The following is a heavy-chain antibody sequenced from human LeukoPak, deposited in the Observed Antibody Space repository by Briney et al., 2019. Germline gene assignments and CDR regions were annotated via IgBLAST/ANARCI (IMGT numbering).Heavy chain of an antibody. CDR3: ARAGIAAAGTNY. D-gene: IGHD6-13*01. V-gene: IGHV1-8*01. CDR2: MNPNSGKT. CDR1: GYTFTSYD. J-gene: IGHJ4*02. Sequence: ASVKVSCKASGYTFTSYDINWVRQATGQGLEWMGWMNPNSGKTGYAQKFQGRVTMTRNTSISTAYMELSSLRSEDTAVYYCARAGIAAAGTNYWGQGTLVTVSS.